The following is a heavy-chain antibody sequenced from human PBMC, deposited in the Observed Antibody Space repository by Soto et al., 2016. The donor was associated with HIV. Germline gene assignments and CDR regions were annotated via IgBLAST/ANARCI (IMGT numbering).Heavy chain of an antibody. V-gene: IGHV3-23*01. Sequence: EVQLLESGGGLVQPGGSLRLSCAASGFTFSSYAMSWVRQAPGKGLEWVSAISGSGGSTYYADSVKGRFTISRDNSKNTLYLQMNSLRAEDTAVYYCAKDPRWSIAARAGYFQHWGQGTLVTVSS. J-gene: IGHJ1*01. CDR2: ISGSGGST. D-gene: IGHD6-6*01. CDR3: AKDPRWSIAARAGYFQH. CDR1: GFTFSSYA.